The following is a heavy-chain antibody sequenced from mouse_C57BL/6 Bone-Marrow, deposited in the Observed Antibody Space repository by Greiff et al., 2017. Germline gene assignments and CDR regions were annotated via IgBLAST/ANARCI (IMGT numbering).Heavy chain of an antibody. Sequence: QVQLQQSGPELVKPGASVKISCKASGYAFTSSWMNWVKQRPGKGLEWIGRIYPGDGDTNYNGKFKGKATRTADKSYSTAYMQLRSLTSEDSAVYVCAYGSSYVATGWFAYWGQGTLVTVSA. V-gene: IGHV1-82*01. J-gene: IGHJ3*01. CDR1: GYAFTSSW. CDR3: AYGSSYVATGWFAY. CDR2: IYPGDGDT. D-gene: IGHD1-1*01.